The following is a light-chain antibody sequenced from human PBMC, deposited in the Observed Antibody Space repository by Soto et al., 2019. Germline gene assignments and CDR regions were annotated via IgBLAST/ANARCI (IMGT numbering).Light chain of an antibody. V-gene: IGLV2-23*02. CDR3: CSYAGRLTHVL. CDR1: SSDVGSYNL. J-gene: IGLJ2*01. CDR2: EVS. Sequence: QSALTQPASVSGSPGQSITISCIGTSSDVGSYNLVSWYQQHPGKAPKVLIYEVSERPSGVSNRFSGSKSGNTASLTISGLQAEDVVEYYCCSYAGRLTHVLFGGGTKVTVL.